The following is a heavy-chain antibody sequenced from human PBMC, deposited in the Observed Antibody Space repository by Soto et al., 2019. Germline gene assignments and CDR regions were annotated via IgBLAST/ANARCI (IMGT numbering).Heavy chain of an antibody. J-gene: IGHJ1*01. CDR3: ARSSGYYPSAEYFQQ. D-gene: IGHD3-22*01. Sequence: SETLSLTCTVSGGSISSYYWSWIRQPPGKGLEWIGYIYYSGSTSYNPSLKSRVTISVDTSKNQFSLKLSSVTAADTAVYYCARSSGYYPSAEYFQQWGQGTLVTVS. CDR2: IYYSGST. V-gene: IGHV4-59*01. CDR1: GGSISSYY.